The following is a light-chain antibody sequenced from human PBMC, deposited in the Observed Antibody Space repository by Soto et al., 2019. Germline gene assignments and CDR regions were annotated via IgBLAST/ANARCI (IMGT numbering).Light chain of an antibody. CDR3: QQYGSSIT. J-gene: IGKJ5*01. CDR2: GAS. Sequence: VLTQSPGTLSLSPGERATLSCRASQSVSSSYLAWYQQKPGQAPRLLIYGASSRATGIPDRFSGRGSGTDFTLIISRLEPEDFAVYYCQQYGSSITFGQGTRLEI. CDR1: QSVSSSY. V-gene: IGKV3-20*01.